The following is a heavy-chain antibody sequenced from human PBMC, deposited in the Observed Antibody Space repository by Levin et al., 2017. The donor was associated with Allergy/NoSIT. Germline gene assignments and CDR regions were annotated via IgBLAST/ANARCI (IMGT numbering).Heavy chain of an antibody. CDR3: ASESPKSYSGSYGAFDY. V-gene: IGHV3-30-3*01. Sequence: GESLKISCAASGFTFSSYAMHWVRQAPGKGLEWVAVISYDGSNKYYADSVKGRFTISRDNSKNTLYLQMNSLRAEDTAVYYCASESPKSYSGSYGAFDYWGQGTLVTVSS. CDR1: GFTFSSYA. D-gene: IGHD1-26*01. CDR2: ISYDGSNK. J-gene: IGHJ4*02.